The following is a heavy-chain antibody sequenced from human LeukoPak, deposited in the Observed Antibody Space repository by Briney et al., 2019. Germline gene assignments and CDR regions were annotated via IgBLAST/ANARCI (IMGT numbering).Heavy chain of an antibody. D-gene: IGHD3-16*02. CDR1: GYTFTSYD. J-gene: IGHJ6*02. CDR2: MNPNSGNT. V-gene: IGHV1-8*01. CDR3: ARGRVIDYYYYYGMDV. Sequence: ASVKVSCKASGYTFTSYDINWVRQAPGQGVEWMGWMNPNSGNTGYAQKFQGRGTITRNTSISTAYMELSSLRSEDTAVYYCARGRVIDYYYYYGMDVWGQGTTVTVSS.